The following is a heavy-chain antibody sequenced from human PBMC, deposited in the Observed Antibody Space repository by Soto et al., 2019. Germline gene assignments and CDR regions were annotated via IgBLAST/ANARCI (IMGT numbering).Heavy chain of an antibody. D-gene: IGHD2-15*01. CDR1: GGSISSGDYY. CDR3: ARAGRYCSGGSCYRSGRFDP. Sequence: SETLSLTCTVSGGSISSGDYYWSWIRQPPGKGLEWIGYIYYTGSTYYIPSLKSRVTISVDTSKNQFSLKLTSVTAADTAVYYCARAGRYCSGGSCYRSGRFDPWGQGTLVTVSS. CDR2: IYYTGST. V-gene: IGHV4-30-4*01. J-gene: IGHJ5*02.